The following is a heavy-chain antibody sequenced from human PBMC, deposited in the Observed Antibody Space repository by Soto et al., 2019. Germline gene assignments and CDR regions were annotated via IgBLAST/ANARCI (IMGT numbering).Heavy chain of an antibody. CDR3: ARARVYATGPLDF. CDR2: ISSSSDYI. D-gene: IGHD6-13*01. Sequence: GGSLRLSCAASGFTFTSYTMNWVRQAPGKGLEWVSSISSSSDYIYYADSMKGRVTISRDNAKNSLFLDMNSLTGEDTAVHYCARARVYATGPLDFWGQGTLVTV. CDR1: GFTFTSYT. J-gene: IGHJ4*02. V-gene: IGHV3-21*06.